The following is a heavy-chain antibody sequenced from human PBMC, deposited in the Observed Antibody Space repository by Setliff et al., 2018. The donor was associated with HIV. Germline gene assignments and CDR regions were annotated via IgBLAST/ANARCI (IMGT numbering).Heavy chain of an antibody. CDR1: GYSFTSYG. D-gene: IGHD3-9*01. CDR3: ARAHDTLTGYYDY. V-gene: IGHV1-18*01. J-gene: IGHJ4*02. Sequence: ASVKVSCKASGYSFTSYGLNWVRQAPGQGLEWMGWISVYNGYTNYAQNLQDRVTMTTDTSTSTAYMELSSLRSYDTALYYRARAHDTLTGYYDYWGQGTLVTVSS. CDR2: ISVYNGYT.